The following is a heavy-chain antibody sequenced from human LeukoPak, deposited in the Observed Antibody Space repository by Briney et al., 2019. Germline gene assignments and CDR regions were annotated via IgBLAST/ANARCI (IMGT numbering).Heavy chain of an antibody. Sequence: SSETLSLTCTVSGGSISNSRDYWAWIRQPPGKGLEWIANIYYSGSTYYSPSLQSRVTISIDTSKNQFSLRLSSVTAADTAMYYCAKSGGYGLIDYWGQGTLVTVSS. V-gene: IGHV4-39*01. CDR3: AKSGGYGLIDY. CDR2: IYYSGST. CDR1: GGSISNSRDY. J-gene: IGHJ4*02. D-gene: IGHD1-26*01.